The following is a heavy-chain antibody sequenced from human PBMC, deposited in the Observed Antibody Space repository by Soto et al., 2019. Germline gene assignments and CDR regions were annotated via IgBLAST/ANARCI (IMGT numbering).Heavy chain of an antibody. CDR1: GGSVSSNNW. Sequence: SETLSLTCAVSGGSVSSNNWWSWVRQPPGKGLEWIGEIYHSGSTNYNPSLKSRVTISVDKSKNQFSLKLSSVTAADTAVYYCARELGEGSSWHYYYYGMDVWGQGTTVTVSS. J-gene: IGHJ6*02. V-gene: IGHV4-4*02. CDR2: IYHSGST. CDR3: ARELGEGSSWHYYYYGMDV. D-gene: IGHD6-13*01.